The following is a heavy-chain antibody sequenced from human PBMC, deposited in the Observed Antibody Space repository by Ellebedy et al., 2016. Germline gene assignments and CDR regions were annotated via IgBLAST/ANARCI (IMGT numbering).Heavy chain of an antibody. J-gene: IGHJ4*02. CDR2: IWFDDSKT. CDR1: GFTFNNYN. D-gene: IGHD2-2*01. CDR3: ARAEEYQLLHFDS. Sequence: GGSLRLSCVASGFTFNNYNMHWVRQAPGKGLEWVAGIWFDDSKTYVADSVKGRFPIFRDNSKSTLFLQMSALRDEDTAVYYCARAEEYQLLHFDSWGQGNLVIVSS. V-gene: IGHV3-33*08.